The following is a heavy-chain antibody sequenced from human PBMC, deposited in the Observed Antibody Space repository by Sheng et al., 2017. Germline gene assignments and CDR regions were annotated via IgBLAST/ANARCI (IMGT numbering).Heavy chain of an antibody. J-gene: IGHJ6*03. V-gene: IGHV3-11*04. CDR2: IGSSGTTI. Sequence: PGGSLRLSCAASGFTFSDYYMSWIRQAPGKGLEWVSYIGSSGTTIYYADSVKGRFTISRDNGKNSLYLQMNSLRGDDTAVYYCARQTHQRAYFYYMDVWGQGTTVTVSS. CDR1: GFTFSDYY. CDR3: ARQTHQRAYFYYMDV.